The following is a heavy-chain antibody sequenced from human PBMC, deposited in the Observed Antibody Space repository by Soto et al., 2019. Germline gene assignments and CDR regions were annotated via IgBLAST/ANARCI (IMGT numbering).Heavy chain of an antibody. CDR2: IIPIFGTI. CDR3: ARGGVVITGYGMDV. D-gene: IGHD3-22*01. CDR1: GGTFSSYA. J-gene: IGHJ6*02. Sequence: QVQLVQSGAEVRKPGSSVKVSCKASGGTFSSYAISWVRQAPGQGLEWMGGIIPIFGTINYAQEFQGRITITADNSTSTAYMELSRLRPENTAVYYCARGGVVITGYGMDVWGQGTTVTVSS. V-gene: IGHV1-69*06.